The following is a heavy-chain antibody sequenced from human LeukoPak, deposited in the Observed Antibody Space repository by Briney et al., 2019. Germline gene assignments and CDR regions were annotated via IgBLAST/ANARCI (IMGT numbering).Heavy chain of an antibody. CDR1: GGSISSGSYY. D-gene: IGHD4-23*01. CDR2: IYYSGST. J-gene: IGHJ4*02. V-gene: IGHV4-61*10. Sequence: PSETLSLTCTVSGGSISSGSYYWSWIRQPAGKGLEWIGYIYYSGSTNYNPSLKSRVTISVDTSKNQFSLKLSSVTAADTAVYYCARGPPTVGSFDYWGQGTLVTVSS. CDR3: ARGPPTVGSFDY.